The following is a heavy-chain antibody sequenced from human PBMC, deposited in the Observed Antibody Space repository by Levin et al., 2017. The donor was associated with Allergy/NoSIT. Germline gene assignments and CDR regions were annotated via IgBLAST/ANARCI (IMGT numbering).Heavy chain of an antibody. V-gene: IGHV3-9*01. CDR1: GFTFDDYA. CDR3: AKDSSVIGGWEKQQLED. CDR2: ISWNSGSI. D-gene: IGHD6-13*01. J-gene: IGHJ4*02. Sequence: PGGSLRLSCAASGFTFDDYAMHWVRQAPGKGLEWVSGISWNSGSIGYADSVKGRFTISRDNAKNSLYLQMNSLRAEDTALYYCAKDSSVIGGWEKQQLEDWGQGTLVTVSS.